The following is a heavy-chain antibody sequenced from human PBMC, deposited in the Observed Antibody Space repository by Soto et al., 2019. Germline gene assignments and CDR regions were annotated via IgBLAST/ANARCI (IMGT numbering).Heavy chain of an antibody. J-gene: IGHJ4*02. D-gene: IGHD1-26*01. CDR1: GYSFASHY. V-gene: IGHV1-46*01. Sequence: QVQLVQSGAEVKRPGASVRLSCKTSGYSFASHYIHWVRQAPGQGLQWMALSNPSGGNTNVAQRFQGRVTLTKDRSSRTVYMELSTLTSADTAIYYCARVSQVGVRYHFDYRGQGTLITVSS. CDR3: ARVSQVGVRYHFDY. CDR2: SNPSGGNT.